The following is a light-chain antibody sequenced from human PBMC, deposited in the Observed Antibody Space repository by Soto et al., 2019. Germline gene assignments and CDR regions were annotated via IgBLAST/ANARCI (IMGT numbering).Light chain of an antibody. CDR3: QHYGRTPPYT. V-gene: IGKV3-20*01. CDR1: QSVSSSY. Sequence: EIVLTQSPGTLSLSPGERATLSCRASQSVSSSYLSWFQQKPGQAPRLLIYGASSRATGIPDRFSGSGSGTDFTLNISRLEAEDFAVYYCQHYGRTPPYTFGQGTKLEIK. J-gene: IGKJ2*01. CDR2: GAS.